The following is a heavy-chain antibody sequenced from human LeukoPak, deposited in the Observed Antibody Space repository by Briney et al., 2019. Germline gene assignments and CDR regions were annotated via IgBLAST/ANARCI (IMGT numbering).Heavy chain of an antibody. V-gene: IGHV4-59*08. D-gene: IGHD3-9*01. J-gene: IGHJ6*03. CDR1: GDSIMKYS. Sequence: PSETLSLTCTVSGDSIMKYSWNWIRQPPGMGLEWIGNIHYSGSTNYNPSLKSRVTISIDTSKNQFSLKLSSVTAADTAVYYCARHGTRYFDWSYYHYYMHVWGKGTTVTVSS. CDR3: ARHGTRYFDWSYYHYYMHV. CDR2: IHYSGST.